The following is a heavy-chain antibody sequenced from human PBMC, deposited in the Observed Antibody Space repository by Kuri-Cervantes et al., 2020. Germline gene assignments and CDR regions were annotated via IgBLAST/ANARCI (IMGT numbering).Heavy chain of an antibody. CDR1: GFTFSTFA. CDR3: AKAGGGSGSYGDYYYYGMDV. J-gene: IGHJ6*02. CDR2: ISYDETKR. V-gene: IGHV3-30-3*01. Sequence: GGSLRLSCAASGFTFSTFALHWVRQAPGKGLEWVAVISYDETKRYYADSVKGRFTISRDNAKNSLYLQMNSLRAEDTAVYYCAKAGGGSGSYGDYYYYGMDVWGQGTTVTVSS. D-gene: IGHD3-10*01.